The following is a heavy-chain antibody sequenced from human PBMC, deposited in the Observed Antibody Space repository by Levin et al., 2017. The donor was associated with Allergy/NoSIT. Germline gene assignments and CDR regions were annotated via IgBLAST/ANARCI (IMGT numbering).Heavy chain of an antibody. D-gene: IGHD2-21*01. CDR2: IIPIFGTA. CDR3: ARELPHIVVGSSEWFDP. Sequence: TGESLKISCKASGGTFSSYAISWVRQAPGQGLEWMGGIIPIFGTANYAQKFQGRVTITADESTSTAYMELSSLRSEDTAVYYCARELPHIVVGSSEWFDPWGQGTLVTVSS. V-gene: IGHV1-69*01. J-gene: IGHJ5*02. CDR1: GGTFSSYA.